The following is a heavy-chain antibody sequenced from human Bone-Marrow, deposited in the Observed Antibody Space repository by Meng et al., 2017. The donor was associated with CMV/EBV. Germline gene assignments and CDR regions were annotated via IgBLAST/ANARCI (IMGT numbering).Heavy chain of an antibody. CDR2: MNPNSGNT. V-gene: IGHV1-8*01. CDR1: GYTFTSYD. J-gene: IGHJ3*02. D-gene: IGHD6-6*01. CDR3: ARASDAFDI. Sequence: ASVKVSCKASGYTFTSYDINWVRQATGQGLEWMGWMNPNSGNTGYAQKFQGRVTMTRNTSISTAYMELSSVTAADTAVYYCARASDAFDIWGQGTMVTVSS.